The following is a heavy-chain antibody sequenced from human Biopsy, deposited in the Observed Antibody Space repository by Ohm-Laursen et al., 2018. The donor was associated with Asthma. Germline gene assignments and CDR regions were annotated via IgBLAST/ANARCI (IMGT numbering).Heavy chain of an antibody. CDR1: SGSDGYMRSGNYY. D-gene: IGHD6-13*01. CDR3: VRGSSSWHHGPFHYYYGLDV. J-gene: IGHJ6*02. Sequence: TLSLTCRLSSGSDGYMRSGNYYWGWIRQPPGKGLEWIGRNYYSGTTYYNPSLETRVTLSGDASKNQFSLKLTSVTAADTAVYYCVRGSSSWHHGPFHYYYGLDVWGQGTTATVSS. CDR2: NYYSGTT. V-gene: IGHV4-39*01.